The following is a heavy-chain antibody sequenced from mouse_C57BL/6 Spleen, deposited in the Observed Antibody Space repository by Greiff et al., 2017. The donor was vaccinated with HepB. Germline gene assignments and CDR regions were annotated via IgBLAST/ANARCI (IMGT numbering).Heavy chain of an antibody. CDR1: GYTFTSYW. V-gene: IGHV1-59*01. CDR3: ARSIHYYGSSSYFDY. J-gene: IGHJ2*01. D-gene: IGHD1-1*01. CDR2: IDPSDSYT. Sequence: QVQLQQPGAELVRPGTSVKLSCKASGYTFTSYWMHWVKQRPGQGLEWIGVIDPSDSYTNYNQKFKGKATLTVDTSSSTAYMQLSSLTSEDSAVYYCARSIHYYGSSSYFDYWGQGTTLTVSS.